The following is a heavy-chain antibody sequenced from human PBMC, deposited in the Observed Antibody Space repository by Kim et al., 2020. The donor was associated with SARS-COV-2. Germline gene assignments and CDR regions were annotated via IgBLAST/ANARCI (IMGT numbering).Heavy chain of an antibody. J-gene: IGHJ4*02. CDR1: GYTFTSYG. D-gene: IGHD3-10*01. CDR2: ISAYNGNT. Sequence: ASVKVSCKASGYTFTSYGISWVRQAPGQGLEWMGWISAYNGNTNYAQKLQGRVTMTTDTSTSTAYMELRSLRSDDTAVYYCARAPVWLSYGSGSYYNFDYWGQGTLVTVSS. V-gene: IGHV1-18*01. CDR3: ARAPVWLSYGSGSYYNFDY.